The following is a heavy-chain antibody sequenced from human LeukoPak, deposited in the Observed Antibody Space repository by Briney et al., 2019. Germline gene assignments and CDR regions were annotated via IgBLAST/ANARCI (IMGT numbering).Heavy chain of an antibody. V-gene: IGHV4-39*01. D-gene: IGHD4-17*01. CDR1: GGSISSSSYY. J-gene: IGHJ4*02. Sequence: PSETLSLTCTVSGGSISSSSYYRGWLRQPPGQGLEWIGSIYYSGSNYHNPSLKSRVTISVATSQNQFSLKLSSVPAADTAVYSRAGYQSVTTEYFDYWGQGNRVTVS. CDR2: IYYSGSN. CDR3: AGYQSVTTEYFDY.